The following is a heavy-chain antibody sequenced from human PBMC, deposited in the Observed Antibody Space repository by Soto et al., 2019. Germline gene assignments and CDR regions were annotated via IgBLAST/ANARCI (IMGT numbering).Heavy chain of an antibody. V-gene: IGHV1-2*04. CDR1: GYTFTGYY. J-gene: IGHJ4*02. Sequence: ASVKVSCKASGYTFTGYYMHWVRQAPGQGLEWMGWINPNSGGTNYAQKFQGWVTMTRDTSISTAYMELSRLRSDDTAVYYCARAGRHYYGSGSYYDYWGQGTLATVSS. D-gene: IGHD3-10*01. CDR2: INPNSGGT. CDR3: ARAGRHYYGSGSYYDY.